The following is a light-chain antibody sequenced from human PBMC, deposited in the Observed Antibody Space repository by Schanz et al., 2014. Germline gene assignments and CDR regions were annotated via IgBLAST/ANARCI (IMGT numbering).Light chain of an antibody. CDR3: QSYDSSLSGSYV. Sequence: QSVLTQPPSASGTPGQRVTISCSGSSSNIGGNTVNWYQQLPGTAPKLVIYSNNQRPSGVPDRFSGSKSGTSASLAITGLQAEDEADYYCQSYDSSLSGSYVFGTGTKLTVL. J-gene: IGLJ1*01. CDR2: SNN. CDR1: SSNIGGNT. V-gene: IGLV1-44*01.